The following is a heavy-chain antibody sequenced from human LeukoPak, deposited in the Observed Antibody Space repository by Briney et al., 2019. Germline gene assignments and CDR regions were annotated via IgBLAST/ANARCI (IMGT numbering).Heavy chain of an antibody. CDR1: GFSLSISG. Sequence: GGSLRLSCEASGFSLSISGMNWVRQAPGKGLEWVSYISSSSDLMSYVDSVKGRFTVSRDNAKNTLYLQMGSLRAEDMAVYYCARGGWFDPWGQGTLVTVSS. V-gene: IGHV3-48*01. CDR2: ISSSSDLM. J-gene: IGHJ5*02. CDR3: ARGGWFDP.